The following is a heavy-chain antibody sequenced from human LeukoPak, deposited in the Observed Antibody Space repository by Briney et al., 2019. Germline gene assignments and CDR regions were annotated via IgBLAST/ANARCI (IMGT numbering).Heavy chain of an antibody. V-gene: IGHV4-39*01. CDR1: VASISGSSYY. CDR2: IYYGST. Sequence: NPSETLSLTCTVSVASISGSSYYWAWIRQPPGKGLEWIGSIYYGSTYYNPSLKSRVTISVDTSKNQFSLKLSSVTAADTAVYYCARHEHSGILLDYWGQGTLVTVSS. J-gene: IGHJ4*02. D-gene: IGHD1-26*01. CDR3: ARHEHSGILLDY.